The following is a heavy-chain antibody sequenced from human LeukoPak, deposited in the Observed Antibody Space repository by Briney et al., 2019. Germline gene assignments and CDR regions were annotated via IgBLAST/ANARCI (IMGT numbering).Heavy chain of an antibody. CDR1: GGSISTNTW. V-gene: IGHV4-4*02. D-gene: IGHD4-23*01. Sequence: SGTLSPTCAVSGGSISTNTWWSWVRQPPGKGLEWIGQTSHDGNADYTPSLKSRVTISVDKSKNQLSLKLNSVTAADSAVYYCAKHGGRYFDSWGQGTLVTVSS. J-gene: IGHJ4*02. CDR2: TSHDGNA. CDR3: AKHGGRYFDS.